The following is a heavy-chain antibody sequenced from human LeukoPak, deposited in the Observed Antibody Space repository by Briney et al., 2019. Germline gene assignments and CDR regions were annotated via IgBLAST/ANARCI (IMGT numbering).Heavy chain of an antibody. V-gene: IGHV1-2*02. Sequence: ASVKVSCKASGYTFTDYYMHWGRQAPGQGFEWMGWINPNDGDTNYAQKFQGRVTMTRDTSISTSHMEVSRLRSDDTAVYYCARANFLYCSSTTCLFDYWGQGTLVTVSS. CDR2: INPNDGDT. CDR3: ARANFLYCSSTTCLFDY. CDR1: GYTFTDYY. D-gene: IGHD2-2*01. J-gene: IGHJ4*02.